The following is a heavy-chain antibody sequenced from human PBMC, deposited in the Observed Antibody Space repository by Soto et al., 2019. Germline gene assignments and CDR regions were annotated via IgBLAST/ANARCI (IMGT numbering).Heavy chain of an antibody. CDR2: VYYSGST. J-gene: IGHJ6*03. CDR3: ARGGRSAYYYYMGV. V-gene: IGHV4-59*01. CDR1: GGSISTYY. Sequence: SETLSLTCTVSGGSISTYYWSWVRQPPGKGLEWIGYVYYSGSTNYNPSLKGRVTISVDTSKNQFSLKLTSVTAADTAMYYCARGGRSAYYYYMGVWGKGTTVTVSS.